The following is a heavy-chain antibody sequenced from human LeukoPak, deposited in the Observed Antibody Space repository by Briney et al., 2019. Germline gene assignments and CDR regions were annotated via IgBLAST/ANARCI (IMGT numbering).Heavy chain of an antibody. J-gene: IGHJ5*02. CDR1: GYTFTSYD. Sequence: GASVKVSCKASGYTFTSYDVNWVRQATGQGLEWMGWMNPNSGNTGLAQKFQGRVTLTRDTSLSTAYMELSNLRSDDTAVYYCARGTDWFDPWGQGTLVTVSS. D-gene: IGHD2-21*02. V-gene: IGHV1-8*01. CDR3: ARGTDWFDP. CDR2: MNPNSGNT.